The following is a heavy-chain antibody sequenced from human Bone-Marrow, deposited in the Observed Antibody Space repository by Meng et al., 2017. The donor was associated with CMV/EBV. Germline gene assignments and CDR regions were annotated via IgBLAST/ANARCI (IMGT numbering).Heavy chain of an antibody. CDR3: ARARFGFKRYYGMDV. D-gene: IGHD3-16*01. Sequence: SETLSLTCTVSGGSISSYYWSWIRQPPGKGLEWIGYIYYSGSTNYNPSLKSRVTISVDTSKNQFSLKLSSVTAADTAVYYCARARFGFKRYYGMDVWGQGTTVTVSS. CDR1: GGSISSYY. V-gene: IGHV4-59*01. J-gene: IGHJ6*02. CDR2: IYYSGST.